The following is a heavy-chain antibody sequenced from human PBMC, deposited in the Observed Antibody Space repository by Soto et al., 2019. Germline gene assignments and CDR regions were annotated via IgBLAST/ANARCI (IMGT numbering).Heavy chain of an antibody. V-gene: IGHV4-31*03. CDR2: IDYSGST. CDR1: GGSISSGGFY. D-gene: IGHD3-10*01. J-gene: IGHJ5*02. Sequence: QVQLQESGPGLVKPSQTLSLTCTVSGGSISSGGFYWSWIRQPPGKGLEWIGFIDYSGSTYCSPSLRSRATISTDTSKNQFSLKLTSVTAADTAVYYCARAHGSGSYAWFDPWGQGTLITVSS. CDR3: ARAHGSGSYAWFDP.